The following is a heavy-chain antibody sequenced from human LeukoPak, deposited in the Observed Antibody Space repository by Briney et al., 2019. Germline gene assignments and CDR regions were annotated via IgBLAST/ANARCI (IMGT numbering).Heavy chain of an antibody. CDR3: ARDPTPPTITVFDEPRKGFDY. D-gene: IGHD5-24*01. CDR2: ISGGGDGT. V-gene: IGHV3-23*01. Sequence: RGSLRLSCAVSGVTPSTFAMSWVRQAPGDGLEWVSAISGGGDGTYYADSVKGRFTISRDNSQSTLYLQMNSLRAEDTAVYYCARDPTPPTITVFDEPRKGFDYWGQGTLVTVSS. CDR1: GVTPSTFA. J-gene: IGHJ4*02.